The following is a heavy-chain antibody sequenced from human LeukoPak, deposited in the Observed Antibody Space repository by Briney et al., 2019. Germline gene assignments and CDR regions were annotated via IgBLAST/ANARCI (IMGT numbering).Heavy chain of an antibody. Sequence: PVWSLRLSHAPSLFTFSSYAMIWVRQAPAKGLEWVSALSVRGCSTWYADSVKGRFTISRDNSKNTLYLQMSRLRAEDTAVYYCADPLVAGRGRFDYWGQGTLVTVSS. CDR3: ADPLVAGRGRFDY. D-gene: IGHD5-12*01. CDR1: LFTFSSYA. CDR2: LSVRGCST. J-gene: IGHJ4*02. V-gene: IGHV3-23*01.